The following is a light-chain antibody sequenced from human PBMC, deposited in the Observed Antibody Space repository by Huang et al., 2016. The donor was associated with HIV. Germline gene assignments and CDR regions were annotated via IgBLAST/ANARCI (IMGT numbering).Light chain of an antibody. CDR2: KVS. Sequence: DVVMTQSPLSLPVTLGQPASISCRSSQSLVHSDGNTYLNWFQQRPGQSPRRLIYKVSNRDSGVPDRVSGSGSGTDFTRKISRVEAEDVGVYYCMQGTHWPRWTFGQGTKVEIK. CDR1: QSLVHSDGNTY. V-gene: IGKV2-30*02. CDR3: MQGTHWPRWT. J-gene: IGKJ1*01.